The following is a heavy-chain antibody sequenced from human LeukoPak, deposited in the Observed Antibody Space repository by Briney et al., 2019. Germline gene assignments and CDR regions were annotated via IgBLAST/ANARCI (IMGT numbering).Heavy chain of an antibody. CDR3: ARDSSGWYHFDY. Sequence: GGSLRLSCAASGFTVSSNYMSWVRQAPGKGLEWVSVIYNGGSTNYADSVKGRFTISRDDSKNTLYLQMNSLRAEDTAVYYCARDSSGWYHFDYWGQGTLVTVSS. CDR1: GFTVSSNY. J-gene: IGHJ4*02. CDR2: IYNGGST. D-gene: IGHD6-19*01. V-gene: IGHV3-66*01.